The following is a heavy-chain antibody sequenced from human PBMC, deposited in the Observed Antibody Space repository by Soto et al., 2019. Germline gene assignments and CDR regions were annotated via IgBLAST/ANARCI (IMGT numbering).Heavy chain of an antibody. Sequence: EVQLLESGGGLVQPGGSMRLSCAASGFTFSSYAMSWVRQAPGKGLEWVSAISGSGGSTYYADSVKGRFTISRDNSKNTLYLQMNSLRAEDTAVYYCAKDLGRQQLVHDYWGQGTLVTVSS. CDR3: AKDLGRQQLVHDY. CDR1: GFTFSSYA. CDR2: ISGSGGST. V-gene: IGHV3-23*01. D-gene: IGHD6-13*01. J-gene: IGHJ4*02.